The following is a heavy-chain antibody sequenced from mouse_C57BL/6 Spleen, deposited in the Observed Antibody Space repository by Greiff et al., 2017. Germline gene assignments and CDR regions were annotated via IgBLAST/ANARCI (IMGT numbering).Heavy chain of an antibody. CDR3: ARRRPTGYFDV. V-gene: IGHV1-85*01. J-gene: IGHJ1*03. CDR1: GYTFTSYD. Sequence: QVHVKQSGPELVKPGASVKLSCKASGYTFTSYDINWVKQRPGQGLEWIGWIYPRDGSTKYNEKFKGKATLTVDTSSSTAYMELHSLTSEDSAVYVCARRRPTGYFDVWGTGTTVTVSS. CDR2: IYPRDGST. D-gene: IGHD1-1*01.